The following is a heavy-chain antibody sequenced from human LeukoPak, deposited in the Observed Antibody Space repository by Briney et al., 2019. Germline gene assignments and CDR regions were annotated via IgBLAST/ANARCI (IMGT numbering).Heavy chain of an antibody. CDR3: ARGGNYYDSRGYSWSYYYGMDV. Sequence: GGSLRLSCAASGFTFSSYAMHWVRQAPGKGLEWVAVISYDGSNKYYADSVKGRFTISRDNSKNTLYLQMNSLRAEDTAVYYCARGGNYYDSRGYSWSYYYGMDVWGQGTTVTVSS. D-gene: IGHD3-22*01. CDR2: ISYDGSNK. CDR1: GFTFSSYA. V-gene: IGHV3-30*04. J-gene: IGHJ6*02.